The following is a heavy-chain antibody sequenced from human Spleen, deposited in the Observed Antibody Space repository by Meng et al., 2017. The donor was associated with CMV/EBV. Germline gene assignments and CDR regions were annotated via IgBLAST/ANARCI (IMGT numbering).Heavy chain of an antibody. V-gene: IGHV3-74*01. Sequence: EVQLVGSGGGLIQPGGSLRLSCEDSGFTFSNYWMHWVRQVPGEGLVWVSRINEDGSITSYADSVKGRFTISRDNARNTLYLQMNSLRADDSAVYYCARDLSGSRDYWGRGTLVTVSS. J-gene: IGHJ4*02. CDR1: GFTFSNYW. CDR3: ARDLSGSRDY. CDR2: INEDGSIT. D-gene: IGHD1-26*01.